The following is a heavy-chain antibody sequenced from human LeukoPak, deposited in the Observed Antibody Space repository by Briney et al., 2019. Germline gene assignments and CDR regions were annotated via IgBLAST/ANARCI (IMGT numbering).Heavy chain of an antibody. CDR2: ISSSSSYI. Sequence: GGSLRLSCAASGFTFRTYNMNWVRQAPGKGLEWVSSISSSSSYIYYVDSVKGRFTISRDNAKSSLYLQMDSLRAEDTAVYYCAREAAPDSSGYYLVYNSHGMDVWGRGTMVTVSS. V-gene: IGHV3-21*01. J-gene: IGHJ6*02. D-gene: IGHD3-22*01. CDR1: GFTFRTYN. CDR3: AREAAPDSSGYYLVYNSHGMDV.